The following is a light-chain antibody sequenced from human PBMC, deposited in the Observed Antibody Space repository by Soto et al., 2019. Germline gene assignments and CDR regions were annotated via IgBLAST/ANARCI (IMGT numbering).Light chain of an antibody. CDR3: MQPLQSWT. CDR1: QSLVHINGYNY. CDR2: LGS. J-gene: IGKJ1*01. V-gene: IGKV2-28*01. Sequence: IVVTQSPLSLPVTPGEPSSISCRSSQSLVHINGYNYLDCYLHKPGQSPQLLIYLGSNRASGVPDRFSGSGSGTDFTLKISIVEAEDVGVYYCMQPLQSWTFGQGTKVDIK.